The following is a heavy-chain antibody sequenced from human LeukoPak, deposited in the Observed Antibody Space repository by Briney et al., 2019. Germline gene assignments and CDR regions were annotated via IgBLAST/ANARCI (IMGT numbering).Heavy chain of an antibody. V-gene: IGHV4-59*01. CDR3: ATGVHGIAAAGDYYFDY. J-gene: IGHJ4*02. CDR2: MYYRGNT. D-gene: IGHD6-13*01. CDR1: GGSISSYY. Sequence: PSQTLSLTCTVSGGSISSYYWSWIRQPPGKGLEWIGYMYYRGNTNYDPSLKSRVTISIDTPNNQFSLKLSSVTAADTAVYYCATGVHGIAAAGDYYFDYWGQGTLVTVSS.